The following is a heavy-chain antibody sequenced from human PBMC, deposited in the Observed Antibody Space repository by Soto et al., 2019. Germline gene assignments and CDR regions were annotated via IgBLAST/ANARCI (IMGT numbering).Heavy chain of an antibody. D-gene: IGHD4-17*01. V-gene: IGHV3-15*01. CDR3: TTDPYGGPDY. CDR2: IKSKTDGGTT. CDR1: GFTFSNAW. Sequence: GGSLRLSSAPSGFTFSNAWISWVRQAPGKGLEWVGRIKSKTDGGTTDYAAPVKGRFTISRDDSKNTLYLQMNSLKTEDTAVYYYTTDPYGGPDYWGQGTLVTVSS. J-gene: IGHJ4*02.